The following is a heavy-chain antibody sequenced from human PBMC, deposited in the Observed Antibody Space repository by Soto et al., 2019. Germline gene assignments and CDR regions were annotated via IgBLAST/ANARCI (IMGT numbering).Heavy chain of an antibody. V-gene: IGHV3-15*07. CDR3: TTEPLYNWNYFVDY. J-gene: IGHJ4*02. CDR1: GFTFSSYS. Sequence: PGGSLRLSCAASGFTFSSYSMNWVRQAPGKGLEWVGRIKSKTDGGTTDYAAPVKGRFTISRDDSKNTLYLQMNSLKTEDTAVYYCTTEPLYNWNYFVDYWGQGTLVTVSS. D-gene: IGHD1-7*01. CDR2: IKSKTDGGTT.